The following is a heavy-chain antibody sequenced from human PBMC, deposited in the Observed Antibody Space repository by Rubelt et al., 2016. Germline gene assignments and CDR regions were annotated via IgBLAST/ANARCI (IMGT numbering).Heavy chain of an antibody. CDR3: ARSPPRNIAEAAKGVAYSYYGMDV. D-gene: IGHD2-15*01. V-gene: IGHV3-74*01. CDR2: IISDGSTT. J-gene: IGHJ6*02. Sequence: KGLVWVAQIISDGSTTTYADSVKGRFTISRDNAKNTLYLQMNSLKTEDTAVYYCARSPPRNIAEAAKGVAYSYYGMDVWGQGTTVTVSS.